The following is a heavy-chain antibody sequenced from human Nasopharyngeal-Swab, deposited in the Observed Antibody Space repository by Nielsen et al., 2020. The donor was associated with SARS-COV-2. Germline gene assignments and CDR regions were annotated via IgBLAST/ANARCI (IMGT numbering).Heavy chain of an antibody. Sequence: ASVKVSCKASGYTFTSYYMHWVRQAPGQGLEWMGIINPSGGSTSYAQKFQGRVTITADKSTSTAYMELSSLRSEDTAVYYCARAMGVCSGGSCYSLGGIDYWGQGTLVTVSS. CDR1: GYTFTSYY. CDR3: ARAMGVCSGGSCYSLGGIDY. CDR2: INPSGGST. D-gene: IGHD2-15*01. V-gene: IGHV1-46*01. J-gene: IGHJ4*02.